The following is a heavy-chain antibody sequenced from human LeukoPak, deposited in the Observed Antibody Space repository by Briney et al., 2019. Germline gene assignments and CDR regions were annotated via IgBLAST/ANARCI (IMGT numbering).Heavy chain of an antibody. D-gene: IGHD1-14*01. Sequence: PGGSLRLSCAASGFTFNSYWMSWVRQAPGKGLEWVASTKQDGSEKYYADSVKGRFTISRDNAKNSLDLEMNSLRVEDTAVYHCARGAWYPDFWGQGALVTVSS. V-gene: IGHV3-7*04. CDR2: TKQDGSEK. CDR1: GFTFNSYW. CDR3: ARGAWYPDF. J-gene: IGHJ4*02.